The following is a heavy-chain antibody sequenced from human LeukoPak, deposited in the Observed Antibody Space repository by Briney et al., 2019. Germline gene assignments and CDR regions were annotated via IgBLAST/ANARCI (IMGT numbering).Heavy chain of an antibody. J-gene: IGHJ4*02. CDR2: ISYDGSNK. CDR1: GFAFTNAW. D-gene: IGHD5-18*01. V-gene: IGHV3-30-3*01. CDR3: ARVGYIHFDY. Sequence: GGSLRLSCAASGFAFTNAWMNWVRQAPGKGLEWVAVISYDGSNKYYADSVKGRFTISRDNSKNTLYLQMNSLRAEDTAVYYCARVGYIHFDYRGQGTLVTVSS.